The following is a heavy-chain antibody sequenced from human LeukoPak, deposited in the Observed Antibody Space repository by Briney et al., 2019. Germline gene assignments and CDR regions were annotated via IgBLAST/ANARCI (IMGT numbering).Heavy chain of an antibody. CDR1: GGTFSSYA. D-gene: IGHD3-3*01. J-gene: IGHJ6*03. Sequence: SVKVSCKASGGTFSSYAISWVRQAPGQGLEWMGGIIPIFGTANYAQKFQGRVTITTDESTSTAYMELSSLRSEDTAVYYCARGPYYDFWSGYFNYYYYMDVWGKGTTVTVSS. CDR2: IIPIFGTA. V-gene: IGHV1-69*05. CDR3: ARGPYYDFWSGYFNYYYYMDV.